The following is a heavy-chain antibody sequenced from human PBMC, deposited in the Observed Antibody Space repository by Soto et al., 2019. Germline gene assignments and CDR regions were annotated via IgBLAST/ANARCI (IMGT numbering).Heavy chain of an antibody. V-gene: IGHV3-11*05. CDR2: ISSSSIYT. CDR1: GFTFSDYY. J-gene: IGHJ1*01. Sequence: GGSLRLSCAASGFTFSDYYMTWIRQAPGKGLEWISYISSSSIYTNYADSVKGRFTISRDNAKNSLYLQMNSLRAEDTAVYYCARDRVESGYPEYFQHWGQGTLVTVS. D-gene: IGHD3-22*01. CDR3: ARDRVESGYPEYFQH.